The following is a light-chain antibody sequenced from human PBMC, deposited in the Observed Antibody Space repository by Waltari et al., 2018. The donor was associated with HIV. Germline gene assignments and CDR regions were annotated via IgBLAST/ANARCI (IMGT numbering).Light chain of an antibody. J-gene: IGLJ2*01. V-gene: IGLV2-8*01. CDR2: EVT. CDR1: NSDIGTYDY. CDR3: SSFANRDGFYVL. Sequence: QSALTQPPSASGSPGQSVTLSCTGTNSDIGTYDYVSWYQQHPGKAPKLVISEVTKRPPGVSDRCSGSKSGNTAFLTVSGLQAEDEADYYCSSFANRDGFYVLFGGGTRLTVL.